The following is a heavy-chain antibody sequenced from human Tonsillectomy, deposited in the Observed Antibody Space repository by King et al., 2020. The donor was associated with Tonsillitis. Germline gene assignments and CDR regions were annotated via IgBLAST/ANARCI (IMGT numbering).Heavy chain of an antibody. V-gene: IGHV3-7*03. CDR1: GFTFSSYR. D-gene: IGHD3-16*01. CDR2: IKQDGSEK. CDR3: ASTWGAFDI. J-gene: IGHJ3*02. Sequence: VQLVESGGGLVQPGWSLRLSCAASGFTFSSYRMSWVRQAPGKGLEWVANIKQDGSEKYYVDSVKGRFTISRDNAKKSLSLQLNSLRAEDTAVYYCASTWGAFDIWGQGTMVTVSS.